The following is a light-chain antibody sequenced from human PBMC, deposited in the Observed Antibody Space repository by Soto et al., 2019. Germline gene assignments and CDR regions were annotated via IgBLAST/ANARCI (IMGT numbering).Light chain of an antibody. CDR2: DAS. J-gene: IGKJ2*01. V-gene: IGKV3-11*01. CDR1: QSVSSY. Sequence: EIVLTQSPATLSLSPGERATLSCRASQSVSSYLAWYQQKPGQAPRLLMYDASNRATGIPARFSGSGSGTDFTLTISSLEPADFAVYYCQQRSNWPRTFGQGTKLEIK. CDR3: QQRSNWPRT.